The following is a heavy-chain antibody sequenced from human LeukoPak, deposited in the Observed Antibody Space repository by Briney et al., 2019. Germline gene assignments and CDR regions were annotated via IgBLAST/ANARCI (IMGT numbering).Heavy chain of an antibody. V-gene: IGHV3-23*01. J-gene: IGHJ6*02. CDR3: AKEVLLWFGEFNGMDV. CDR2: ISGSGGST. CDR1: GFTFSSYA. D-gene: IGHD3-10*01. Sequence: GGSLRLSCAASGFTFSSYAMSWVRQAPGKGLEWVSAISGSGGSTYYADSVKGRFTISRDTSKNTLYLQMNSLRAEDTAVYFCAKEVLLWFGEFNGMDVWGQGTTVTVSS.